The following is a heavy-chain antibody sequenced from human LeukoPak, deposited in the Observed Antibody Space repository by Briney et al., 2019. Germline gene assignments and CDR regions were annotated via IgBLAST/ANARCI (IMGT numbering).Heavy chain of an antibody. V-gene: IGHV3-7*01. CDR2: IKQDGSEK. Sequence: PGGSLRLSCAASGFTFSSYWMSWVRQAPGKGLEWVANIKQDGSEKYYVDSVKGRFTISRDNAKNSLYLQMNSLRAEDTAVYYCERYRGYNWNDEAYFDYWGQGTLVTVSS. CDR1: GFTFSSYW. D-gene: IGHD1-20*01. J-gene: IGHJ4*02. CDR3: ERYRGYNWNDEAYFDY.